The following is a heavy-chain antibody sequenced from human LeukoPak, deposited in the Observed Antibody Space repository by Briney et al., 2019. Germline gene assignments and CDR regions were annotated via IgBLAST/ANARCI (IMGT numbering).Heavy chain of an antibody. CDR2: IMPMLGTA. V-gene: IGHV1-69*06. J-gene: IGHJ6*03. D-gene: IGHD1-7*01. CDR1: GGTFSSYD. CDR3: AREGNWNYWGIHNYYYYMDV. Sequence: ASVKVSCHASGGTFSSYDISWVRQAPGQGLEWMGGIMPMLGTANYAQKFQGRVTITADKSTSTAYMELSSLRSEDTAVYYCAREGNWNYWGIHNYYYYMDVWGKGTTVTVSS.